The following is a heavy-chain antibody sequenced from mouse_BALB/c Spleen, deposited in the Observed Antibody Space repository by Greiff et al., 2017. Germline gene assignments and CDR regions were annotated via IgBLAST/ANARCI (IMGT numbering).Heavy chain of an antibody. J-gene: IGHJ3*01. CDR1: GFSLTSYG. D-gene: IGHD1-1*01. CDR2: IWSGGST. CDR3: ARGELLRYLFAY. Sequence: VQLQQSGPGLVQPSQSLSITCTVSGFSLTSYGVHWVRQSPGKGLEWLGVIWSGGSTDYNAAFISRLSISKDNSKSQVFFKMNSLQANDTAIYYCARGELLRYLFAYWGQGTLVTVSA. V-gene: IGHV2-2*02.